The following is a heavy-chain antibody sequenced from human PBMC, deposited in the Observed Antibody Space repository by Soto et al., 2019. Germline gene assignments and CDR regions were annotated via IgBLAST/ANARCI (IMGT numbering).Heavy chain of an antibody. V-gene: IGHV1-3*01. CDR2: INAGNGNT. J-gene: IGHJ4*02. CDR3: AREDCSGGSCYRWFIAY. CDR1: GYTFTSYA. Sequence: ASVKVSCKASGYTFTSYAMHWVRQAPGQRLEWMGWINAGNGNTKYSQKFQGRVTITRDTSASTAYMELSSLRSEDTAVYYCAREDCSGGSCYRWFIAYWGQGTLVTVSS. D-gene: IGHD2-15*01.